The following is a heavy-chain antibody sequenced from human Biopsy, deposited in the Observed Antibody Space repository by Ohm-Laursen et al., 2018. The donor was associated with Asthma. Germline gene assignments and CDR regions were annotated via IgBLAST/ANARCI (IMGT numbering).Heavy chain of an antibody. CDR2: VNTGNGDT. J-gene: IGHJ3*01. D-gene: IGHD3-9*01. CDR3: ARTYYDFLTGQVKDVFGV. CDR1: GYNFISFA. V-gene: IGHV1-3*04. Sequence: SSVKVSCKASGYNFISFAIHWVRQAPGQRLEWIGWVNTGNGDTKYSQKFQGRVTITRDTTASTVYMELRSLLSEDTATYYCARTYYDFLTGQVKDVFGVWGQGTMVTVSS.